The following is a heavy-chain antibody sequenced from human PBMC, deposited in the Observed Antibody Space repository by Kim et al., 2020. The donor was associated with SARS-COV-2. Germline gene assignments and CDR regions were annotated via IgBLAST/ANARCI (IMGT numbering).Heavy chain of an antibody. J-gene: IGHJ4*02. CDR2: SP. CDR3: ARGITMIAVL. D-gene: IGHD3-22*01. V-gene: IGHV4-34*01. Sequence: SPTYTPSLKSRVTISVDTSKNQFSLKLSSVTAADTAVYYCARGITMIAVLWGQGTLVTVSS.